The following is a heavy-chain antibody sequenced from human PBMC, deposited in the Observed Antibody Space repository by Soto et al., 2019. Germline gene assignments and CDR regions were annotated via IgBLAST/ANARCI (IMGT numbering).Heavy chain of an antibody. CDR3: AREDSSRNGNDY. V-gene: IGHV1-2*04. J-gene: IGHJ4*02. CDR2: INPNSGGT. D-gene: IGHD6-19*01. CDR1: GYTFTGYY. Sequence: ASVKVSCKASGYTFTGYYMHWVRQAPGQGLEWMGWINPNSGGTNYAQKLQGWVTMTRDTSISTAYMELSRLRSDDTAVYYCAREDSSRNGNDYWGQGTLVTVSS.